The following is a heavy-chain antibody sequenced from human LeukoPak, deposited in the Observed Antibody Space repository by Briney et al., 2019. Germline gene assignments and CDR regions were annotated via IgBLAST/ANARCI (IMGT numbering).Heavy chain of an antibody. CDR3: ARDYGSGSYPH. D-gene: IGHD3-10*01. CDR1: GGSVSSSSYY. CDR2: IYYSGST. V-gene: IGHV4-39*02. Sequence: SETLSLTCTVSGGSVSSSSYYWGWIRQPPGKGLEWIGSIYYSGSTYYNPSLKSRVTISVDTSKNQFSLKLSSVTAADTAAYYCARDYGSGSYPHWGQGTLVTVSS. J-gene: IGHJ4*02.